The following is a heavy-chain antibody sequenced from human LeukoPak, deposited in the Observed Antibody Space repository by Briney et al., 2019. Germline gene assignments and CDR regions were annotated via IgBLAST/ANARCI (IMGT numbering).Heavy chain of an antibody. CDR1: GFTFSSFA. Sequence: GGSLRLSCVVSGFTFSSFAMTWVRQAPGKGLEWVAVIWYDGSNKYNADSVKGRFTISRDNSKNTLYLQMNSLRAEDTAVYYCAKDSPELELTPPFDYWGQGTLVTVSS. D-gene: IGHD1-7*01. CDR3: AKDSPELELTPPFDY. J-gene: IGHJ4*02. V-gene: IGHV3-33*06. CDR2: IWYDGSNK.